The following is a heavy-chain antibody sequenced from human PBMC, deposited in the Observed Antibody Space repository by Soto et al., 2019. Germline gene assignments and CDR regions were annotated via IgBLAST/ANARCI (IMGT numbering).Heavy chain of an antibody. V-gene: IGHV1-18*01. CDR2: ISAYNGNT. CDR1: GYTFTSYG. CDR3: ARTSGYSSTDNWFDP. D-gene: IGHD6-13*01. J-gene: IGHJ5*02. Sequence: QVQLVQSGAEVKKPGASVKVSCKASGYTFTSYGISWVRQSPGQGLEWMGWISAYNGNTNNAQKFQGRVAVTTDTSTSTAYMELMNMRSDDTDVYYCARTSGYSSTDNWFDPWSQGTLVTVSS.